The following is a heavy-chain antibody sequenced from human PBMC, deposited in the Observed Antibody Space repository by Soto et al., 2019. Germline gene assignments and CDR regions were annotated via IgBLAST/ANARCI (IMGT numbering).Heavy chain of an antibody. Sequence: PSQTLSLTCAISGDSVSSNSAAWNWIRQSPSRGLEWLGRTYYRSKWYNDYAVSVKSRITINPDTSKNHFSLQLNSVTPEDTAVYYCARVLKYSYGFMDSRYYYYGMDVWGQGTTVTVSS. CDR2: TYYRSKWYN. V-gene: IGHV6-1*01. J-gene: IGHJ6*02. CDR1: GDSVSSNSAA. D-gene: IGHD5-18*01. CDR3: ARVLKYSYGFMDSRYYYYGMDV.